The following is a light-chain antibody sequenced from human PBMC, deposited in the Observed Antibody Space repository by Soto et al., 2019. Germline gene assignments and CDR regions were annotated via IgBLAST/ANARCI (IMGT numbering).Light chain of an antibody. Sequence: QSVLTQPRSVSAAPGQKVTISCSGSSXNIGNNYVSWYQQLPGTAPKLLIYDNNKRPSGIPDRFSDSKSGTSATLAITGLQTGDEADYYCGTWDSSLSAYVFGTGTKV. J-gene: IGLJ1*01. CDR3: GTWDSSLSAYV. CDR1: SXNIGNNY. CDR2: DNN. V-gene: IGLV1-51*01.